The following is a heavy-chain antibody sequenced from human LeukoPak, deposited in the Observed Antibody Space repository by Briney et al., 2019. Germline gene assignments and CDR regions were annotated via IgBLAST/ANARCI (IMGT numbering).Heavy chain of an antibody. CDR2: IYPGDSDT. CDR1: GYSFTDYW. Sequence: GESLKISCRGSGYSFTDYWVAWVRHMPGKGLEWMGIIYPGDSDTRYSPSFQGQVTISADKSISTAYLQWSSLKASDTAMYYCARCSGGSSTSPFDYWGQGTLVTVSS. CDR3: ARCSGGSSTSPFDY. V-gene: IGHV5-51*01. D-gene: IGHD3-10*02. J-gene: IGHJ4*02.